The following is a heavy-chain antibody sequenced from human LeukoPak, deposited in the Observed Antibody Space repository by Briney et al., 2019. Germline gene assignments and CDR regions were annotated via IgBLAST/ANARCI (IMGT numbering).Heavy chain of an antibody. D-gene: IGHD4-17*01. J-gene: IGHJ5*02. Sequence: GGSLRLSCAASGFTFSSYAMSWVRQAPGKGLEWVSSISASGGSTYYADSVKGRFTISRDNSKNTLYLQMSSLRAEDTAVYYCVKSDRPDYADFGLGSWGQGTLVTVSS. CDR2: ISASGGST. V-gene: IGHV3-23*01. CDR1: GFTFSSYA. CDR3: VKSDRPDYADFGLGS.